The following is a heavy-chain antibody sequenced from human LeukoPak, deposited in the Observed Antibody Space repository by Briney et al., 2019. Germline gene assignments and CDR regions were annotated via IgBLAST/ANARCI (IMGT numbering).Heavy chain of an antibody. V-gene: IGHV3-21*01. J-gene: IGHJ4*02. CDR1: GFTFSSYS. CDR2: ISTSSGYI. D-gene: IGHD3-10*01. CDR3: ARAYGSGSYVPDY. Sequence: GGSLRLSCEASGFTFSSYSMNWVRQAPGKGREWGSSISTSSGYIYYADSVKGRFTISRDNAENSLYLHMNSLRAEDTAVYYCARAYGSGSYVPDYWGQGTLVTVSS.